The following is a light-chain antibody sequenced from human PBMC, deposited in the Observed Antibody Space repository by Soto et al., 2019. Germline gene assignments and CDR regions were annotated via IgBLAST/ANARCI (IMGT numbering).Light chain of an antibody. Sequence: DLQMTQSPSTLSASVGDRVTITCRASQSISSWLAWYQQKPGKAPKLLLYKASSLESGVRSRFSGSGSGTEFTLTISSLQPDDVATYYCQQYNSYPETFGQGTKVEIK. V-gene: IGKV1-5*03. J-gene: IGKJ1*01. CDR1: QSISSW. CDR3: QQYNSYPET. CDR2: KAS.